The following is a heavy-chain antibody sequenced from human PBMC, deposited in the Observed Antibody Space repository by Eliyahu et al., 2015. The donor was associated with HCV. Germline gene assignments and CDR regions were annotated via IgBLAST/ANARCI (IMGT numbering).Heavy chain of an antibody. V-gene: IGHV1-24*01. Sequence: QAPGKGLEWMGGFEPEDGETIYAQKFQGRVTMTEDTSTDTAYMELSSLRSEDTAVYYCATPPNWNYEKYFDYWGQGTLVTVSS. D-gene: IGHD1-7*01. CDR3: ATPPNWNYEKYFDY. J-gene: IGHJ4*02. CDR2: FEPEDGET.